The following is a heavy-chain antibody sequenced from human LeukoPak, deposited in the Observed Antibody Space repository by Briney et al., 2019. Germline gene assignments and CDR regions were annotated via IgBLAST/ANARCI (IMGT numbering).Heavy chain of an antibody. D-gene: IGHD6-25*01. CDR3: ARGGRGDFHFDY. J-gene: IGHJ4*02. Sequence: PSETLSLTCAVYGESFSNYYWTWIRQPPGQGLEWIGGVNHSGNTNYNPSLKSRVTMSVDTSKSQFTLNLRSVTAADTAVYYCARGGRGDFHFDYWGQGTPVTVSS. CDR2: VNHSGNT. CDR1: GESFSNYY. V-gene: IGHV4-34*01.